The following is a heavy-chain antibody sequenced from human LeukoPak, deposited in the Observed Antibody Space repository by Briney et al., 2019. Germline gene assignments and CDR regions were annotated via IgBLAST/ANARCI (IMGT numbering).Heavy chain of an antibody. Sequence: GGSLRLSCAASGFTFSSYWMSWVRQAPGKGLEWVANIKQDGSEKYYVDSVKGRFTISRDNAKNSLYLQMNSLRAKDTAVYYCARDSSPDAFDIWGQGTMVTVSS. CDR2: IKQDGSEK. CDR3: ARDSSPDAFDI. V-gene: IGHV3-7*01. J-gene: IGHJ3*02. D-gene: IGHD6-19*01. CDR1: GFTFSSYW.